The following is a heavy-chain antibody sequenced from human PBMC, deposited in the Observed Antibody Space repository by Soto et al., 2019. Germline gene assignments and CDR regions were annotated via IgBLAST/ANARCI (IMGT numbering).Heavy chain of an antibody. Sequence: PGGSLRLSCAASGFTFSSYAMSWVRQAPGKGLEWVSAISGSGGSTYYADSVKGRFTISRDNSKNTLYLQMNSLRAEDTAVYYCAKVPPGGNYGGTPPFDYWGQGTLVTVSS. D-gene: IGHD4-17*01. CDR1: GFTFSSYA. CDR3: AKVPPGGNYGGTPPFDY. J-gene: IGHJ4*02. V-gene: IGHV3-23*01. CDR2: ISGSGGST.